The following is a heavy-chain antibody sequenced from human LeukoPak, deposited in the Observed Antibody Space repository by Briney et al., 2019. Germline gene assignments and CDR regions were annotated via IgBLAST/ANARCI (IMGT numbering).Heavy chain of an antibody. V-gene: IGHV3-7*03. CDR2: IKQDGSEK. J-gene: IGHJ4*02. D-gene: IGHD2/OR15-2a*01. CDR3: AREGISRKMDLDY. CDR1: GFTFSSYW. Sequence: PGGSLRLSCAASGFTFSSYWMSWVRQAPGKGLEWVANIKQDGSEKYYVDSVKGRFTISRDNAKNSLYLQMNSLRAEDTAVYYCAREGISRKMDLDYWGQGTLVTVSS.